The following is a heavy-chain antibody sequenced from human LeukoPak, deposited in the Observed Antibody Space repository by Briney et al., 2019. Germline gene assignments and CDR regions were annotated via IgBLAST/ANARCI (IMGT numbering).Heavy chain of an antibody. V-gene: IGHV3-23*01. D-gene: IGHD4-23*01. CDR2: ISGSGGST. J-gene: IGHJ4*02. CDR3: VRGNDYGGPHY. Sequence: GGSLRLSCAASGFTFSSYAMSWVRQAPGKGLEWVSAISGSGGSTYYADSVKGRFTISRDNSKNTLYLQMNSLRAEDAAGYYCVRGNDYGGPHYWGQGTLVTVSS. CDR1: GFTFSSYA.